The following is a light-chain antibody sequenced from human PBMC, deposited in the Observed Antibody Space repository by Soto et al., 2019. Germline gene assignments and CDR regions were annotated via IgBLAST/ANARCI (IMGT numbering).Light chain of an antibody. J-gene: IGLJ3*02. CDR3: ATWDSSLRGV. Sequence: QSVLTQPPSVSAAPGQIVTISCFGSTSDIGNNHVSWYQQLPGTAPKLLIYENNVRPSGVPDRFSGSKSGTSATLRITGLQSGDEASYYCATWDSSLRGVFGGGTKVTVL. V-gene: IGLV1-51*02. CDR2: ENN. CDR1: TSDIGNNH.